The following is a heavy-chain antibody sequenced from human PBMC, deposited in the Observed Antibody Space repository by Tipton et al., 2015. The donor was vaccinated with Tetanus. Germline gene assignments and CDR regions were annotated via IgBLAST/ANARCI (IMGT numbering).Heavy chain of an antibody. Sequence: TLSLTCSVSRGPISSYYWSWIRQPAGKGLEWIGHISNGNPDYTPSLKNRVTLSVDTSKNEFSLNLRSVTAADMGMYYCARGITDGYNRRFDYWGQGTLVVVSP. V-gene: IGHV4-4*07. CDR1: RGPISSYY. CDR2: ISNGNP. D-gene: IGHD5-24*01. CDR3: ARGITDGYNRRFDY. J-gene: IGHJ4*02.